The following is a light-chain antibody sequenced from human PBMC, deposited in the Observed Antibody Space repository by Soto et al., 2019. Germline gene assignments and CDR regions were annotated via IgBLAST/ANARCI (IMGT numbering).Light chain of an antibody. V-gene: IGKV3-11*01. Sequence: DIVLTQSPGTLSLSPGERVTLSFRASQSVSNSLAWYQQKPGQPPRLLIYDVSNRATGIPARFSGSGSGTDFTLTITSLEPEDFAVYFCHQRYNWPRVTFGQGTRLEIK. J-gene: IGKJ5*01. CDR3: HQRYNWPRVT. CDR1: QSVSNS. CDR2: DVS.